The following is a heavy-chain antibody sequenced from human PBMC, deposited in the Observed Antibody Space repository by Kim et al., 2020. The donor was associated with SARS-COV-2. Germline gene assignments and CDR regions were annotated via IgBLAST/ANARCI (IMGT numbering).Heavy chain of an antibody. CDR3: ARGFRGWWQQLVGFDP. V-gene: IGHV5-10-1*01. CDR1: GYSFTSYW. CDR2: IDPSDSYT. D-gene: IGHD6-13*01. Sequence: GESLKISCKGSGYSFTSYWISWVRQMPGKGLEWMGRIDPSDSYTNYSPSFQGHVTISADKSISTAYLQWSSLKASDTAMYYCARGFRGWWQQLVGFDPWGQGTLVTVSS. J-gene: IGHJ5*02.